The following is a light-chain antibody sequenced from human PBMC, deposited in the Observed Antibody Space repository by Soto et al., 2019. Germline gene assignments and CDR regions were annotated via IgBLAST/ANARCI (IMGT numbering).Light chain of an antibody. J-gene: IGKJ2*01. CDR3: QQYNSYPYT. Sequence: DILMTQSPSALSASVGDRVTITCRASQSISTFLAWYQQKPGKAPNLLIYYASNLQSGVPSRFGGSGSGTEFSLTISTLQPDDFATYYCQQYNSYPYTFGQGTELEIK. CDR2: YAS. V-gene: IGKV1-5*03. CDR1: QSISTF.